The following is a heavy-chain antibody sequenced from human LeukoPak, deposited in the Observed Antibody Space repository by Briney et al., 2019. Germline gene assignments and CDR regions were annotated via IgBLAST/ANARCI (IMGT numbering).Heavy chain of an antibody. CDR3: AREPTESYYDFWSGYADDAFDI. V-gene: IGHV1-69*13. CDR1: GGTFSSYA. J-gene: IGHJ3*02. Sequence: ASVKVSCKASGGTFSSYAISWVRQAPGQGLEWMGGIIPIFGTANYAQKFQGRVTIIADESTSTAYMELSSLRSEDTAVYYCAREPTESYYDFWSGYADDAFDIWGQGTMVTVSS. D-gene: IGHD3-3*01. CDR2: IIPIFGTA.